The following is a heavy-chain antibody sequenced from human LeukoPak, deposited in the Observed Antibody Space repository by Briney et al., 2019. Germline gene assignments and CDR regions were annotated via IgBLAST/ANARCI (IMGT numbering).Heavy chain of an antibody. D-gene: IGHD2-21*02. CDR2: ISYDGTNK. J-gene: IGHJ3*02. CDR1: GFSFSSYA. Sequence: PGGSLRLSCAASGFSFSSYALHWVRQAPGKGLEWVALISYDGTNKYYADSVKGHFTISRDNSKNTLYLQMNSLRAEDTAVYYCAKDVTAIIDAFDIWGQGTMVTVSS. CDR3: AKDVTAIIDAFDI. V-gene: IGHV3-30*04.